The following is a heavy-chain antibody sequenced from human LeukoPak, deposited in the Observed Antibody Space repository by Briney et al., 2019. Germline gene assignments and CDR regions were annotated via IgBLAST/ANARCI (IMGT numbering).Heavy chain of an antibody. Sequence: GGSLRLSCEASGFTFTNYAMSWVRQAPGKGLEWVSAISASGGSTYYTDSVKGRFTISRDNSKNTLYLQMNSLRAEDTAVYYCAKSKGQQQQRNDYWGQGTLVTVSS. J-gene: IGHJ4*02. D-gene: IGHD6-13*01. CDR1: GFTFTNYA. CDR2: ISASGGST. V-gene: IGHV3-23*01. CDR3: AKSKGQQQQRNDY.